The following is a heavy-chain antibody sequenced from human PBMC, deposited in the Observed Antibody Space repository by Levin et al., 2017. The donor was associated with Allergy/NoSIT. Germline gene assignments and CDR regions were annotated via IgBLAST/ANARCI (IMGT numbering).Heavy chain of an antibody. V-gene: IGHV4-30-2*01. D-gene: IGHD5-18*01. CDR3: ARVAGYTYGYYFDY. J-gene: IGHJ4*02. CDR2: IYLSGST. CDR1: GGSISSGGYS. Sequence: SCAVSGGSISSGGYSWSGIRQPPGKGLEWIGNIYLSGSTNDNPSLKSRVTMSVDRSKNQFSLKLSYVTAEDTAVYYCARVAGYTYGYYFDYWGPGTLVTVSS.